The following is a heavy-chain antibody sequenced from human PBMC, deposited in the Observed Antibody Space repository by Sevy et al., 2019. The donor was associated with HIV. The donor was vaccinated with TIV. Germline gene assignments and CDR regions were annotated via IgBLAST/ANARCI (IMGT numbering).Heavy chain of an antibody. CDR3: ARDYSGYDYGGMDV. CDR1: GGTFSSYA. CDR2: IIPIFGTA. J-gene: IGHJ6*02. Sequence: ASVKVSCKASGGTFSSYAISWVRQAPGQGLEWMGGIIPIFGTANYAQKFQDRVTITADESTSTAYMELSSLRSEDTAVYYCARDYSGYDYGGMDVWGQGTTVTVSS. V-gene: IGHV1-69*13. D-gene: IGHD5-12*01.